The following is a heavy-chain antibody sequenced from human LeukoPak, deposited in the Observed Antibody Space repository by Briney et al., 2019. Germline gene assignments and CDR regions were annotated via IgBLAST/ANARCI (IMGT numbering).Heavy chain of an antibody. CDR2: ISWNSGSI. J-gene: IGHJ4*02. D-gene: IGHD6-19*01. V-gene: IGHV3-9*01. CDR1: GFTFDDYA. CDR3: AKDRGIVTGSFHFDY. Sequence: PGRSLRLSCAASGFTFDDYAMHWVRQAPGKGLEWVSGISWNSGSIGYADSVKGRFTISRDNAKNSLYLQMNSLRAEDTALYYCAKDRGIVTGSFHFDYWGQGTLVTVSS.